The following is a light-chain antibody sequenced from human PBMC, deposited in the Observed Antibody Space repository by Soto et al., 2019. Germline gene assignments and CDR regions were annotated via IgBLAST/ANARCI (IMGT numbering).Light chain of an antibody. J-gene: IGKJ1*01. CDR3: QQYVSIVWT. Sequence: LVLTQSPGTLSLSPGGRATLSCRTSQSVSSSKLAWYQQRPGQAPRLLMYDASRRATGTPDRCSGRGSGKDFTLTISRLEPEDVAVYYCQQYVSIVWTFGQGTKVDIK. V-gene: IGKV3-20*01. CDR1: QSVSSSK. CDR2: DAS.